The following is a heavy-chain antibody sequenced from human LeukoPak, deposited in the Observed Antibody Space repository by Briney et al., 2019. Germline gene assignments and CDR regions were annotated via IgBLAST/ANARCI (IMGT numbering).Heavy chain of an antibody. J-gene: IGHJ2*01. Sequence: PGGSLRLSCAASGFTVSSNYMSWVRQAPGKGLEWVSVIYSGGSTYYRDSVKGRLTISRDTSTNTLYLQMNSLRAADTAVYYCARDKSVSAWYFDLWGRGTLVTVSS. CDR1: GFTVSSNY. V-gene: IGHV3-66*01. CDR2: IYSGGST. D-gene: IGHD5/OR15-5a*01. CDR3: ARDKSVSAWYFDL.